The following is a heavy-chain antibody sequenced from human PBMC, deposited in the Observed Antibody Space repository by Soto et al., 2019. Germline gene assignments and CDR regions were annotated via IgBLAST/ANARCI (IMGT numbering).Heavy chain of an antibody. CDR3: ARVVRGVVNWFDP. CDR2: IATYNNNK. Sequence: HLVQSGPEVKRPGASITVSCKTSGDTFANFGLSWVRQAPGQGLEWMGWIATYNNNKNYAQKFQGRLTLNTDTSTSTAYMELESLGYDDTAVYYCARVVRGVVNWFDPWGKGTLVTVSS. D-gene: IGHD3-10*01. V-gene: IGHV1-18*01. J-gene: IGHJ5*02. CDR1: GDTFANFG.